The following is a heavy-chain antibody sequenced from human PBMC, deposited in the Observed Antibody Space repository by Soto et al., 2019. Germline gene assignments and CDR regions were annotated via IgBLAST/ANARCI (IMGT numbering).Heavy chain of an antibody. CDR3: ARLGIGVVPAAWEVEV. CDR1: GGSISSSIYY. Sequence: SETLSLTCTVSGGSISSSIYYWGWIRQPPGKGLEGIGSIYYSGSTYYNPSLKSRVTISVDTSKNQFSLKLSSVTAPDTAVYYCARLGIGVVPAAWEVEVCGEGTTVSVSS. V-gene: IGHV4-39*01. D-gene: IGHD2-2*01. J-gene: IGHJ6*04. CDR2: IYYSGST.